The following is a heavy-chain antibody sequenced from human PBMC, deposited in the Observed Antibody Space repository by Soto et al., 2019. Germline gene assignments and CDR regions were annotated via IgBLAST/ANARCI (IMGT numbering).Heavy chain of an antibody. CDR2: IYASGST. V-gene: IGHV4-4*07. J-gene: IGHJ4*02. CDR1: GGSRSRYY. CDR3: ARGGMVIIPTATAFDY. D-gene: IGHD2-2*01. Sequence: PSETLSLTCTVSGGSRSRYYWSWIRHPAGKGLEWIGRIYASGSTNYNPSLKSRVTMSVATSKNQFSLKLSSVTAADTAVYYCARGGMVIIPTATAFDYWGQGTLVTVSS.